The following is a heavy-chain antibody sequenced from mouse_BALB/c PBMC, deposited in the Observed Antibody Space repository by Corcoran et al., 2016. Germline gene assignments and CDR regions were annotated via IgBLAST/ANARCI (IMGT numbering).Heavy chain of an antibody. CDR1: GYSFTGDY. Sequence: EVQLQQSGHELVKPGASVKISCKASGYSFTGDYMHWVKQSHVKSLEWIGRINPYNGATRYNQNFKDKASLTVDKSYSTAYMELHSLTSEDSAVYYCARYYGCSFDYWGQGTTLTVSS. J-gene: IGHJ2*01. CDR3: ARYYGCSFDY. CDR2: INPYNGAT. V-gene: IGHV1-26*01. D-gene: IGHD1-1*01.